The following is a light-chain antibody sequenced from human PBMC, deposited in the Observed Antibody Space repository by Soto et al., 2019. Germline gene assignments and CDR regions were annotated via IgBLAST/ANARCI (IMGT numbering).Light chain of an antibody. V-gene: IGLV1-47*01. CDR1: SSNIGSNY. CDR2: RDN. J-gene: IGLJ1*01. Sequence: QSVLTQPPSASGTPGQRVTISCSGSSSNIGSNYVYWYQQLPRTAPKLLLYRDNQRPSGVPDRFSGSRSGTSASLAVSGLRSEDEADYYCAAWDDSLGGYVFGPGTKLTVL. CDR3: AAWDDSLGGYV.